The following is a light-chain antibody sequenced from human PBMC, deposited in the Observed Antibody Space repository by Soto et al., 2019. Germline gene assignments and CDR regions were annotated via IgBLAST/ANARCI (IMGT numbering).Light chain of an antibody. Sequence: QSALTQPASVSGSPGQSLTISCTGTSSDIGGYNYVSWYQQHPGKAPKLMLYDVVTRPSGVSSRFSGSKSGNTASLTISGLQAEDEADYYCSSYISTSTLVFGTGTKVTV. CDR2: DVV. V-gene: IGLV2-14*01. CDR1: SSDIGGYNY. CDR3: SSYISTSTLV. J-gene: IGLJ1*01.